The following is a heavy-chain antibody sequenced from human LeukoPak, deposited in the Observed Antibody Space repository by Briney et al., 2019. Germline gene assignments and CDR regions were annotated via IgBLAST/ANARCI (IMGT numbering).Heavy chain of an antibody. Sequence: GGSLRLSCAASGFTFSSYAMHWVRQAPGEGLEWVAVISYDGSNKYYADSVKGRFTISRDNSKNTLYPQMNSLRAEDTAIYYCAKDWLAVAGTIYWGQGTLVAVSS. CDR1: GFTFSSYA. CDR3: AKDWLAVAGTIY. D-gene: IGHD6-19*01. V-gene: IGHV3-30-3*01. CDR2: ISYDGSNK. J-gene: IGHJ4*02.